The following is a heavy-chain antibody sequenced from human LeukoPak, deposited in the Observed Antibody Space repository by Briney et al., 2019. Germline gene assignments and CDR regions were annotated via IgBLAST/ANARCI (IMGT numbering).Heavy chain of an antibody. V-gene: IGHV3-23*01. CDR2: ISGSGGST. Sequence: GGSLRLSCAASGFTFSSYGMSWVRQAPGKGLEWVSAISGSGGSTYYADSVKGRFTISRDDSKNTAYLQMNSLKTEDTAVYYCTVVIAVAGTWGQGTLVTVSS. J-gene: IGHJ5*02. CDR1: GFTFSSYG. CDR3: TVVIAVAGT. D-gene: IGHD6-19*01.